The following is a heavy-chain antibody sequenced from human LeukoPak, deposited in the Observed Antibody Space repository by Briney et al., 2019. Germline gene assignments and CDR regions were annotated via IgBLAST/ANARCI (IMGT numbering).Heavy chain of an antibody. D-gene: IGHD3-10*01. Sequence: GRSLRLSCAASGFTFSSYGMHWVRQAPGKGLEWVAVIWYDGSNKYYADSVKGRSTISRDNSKNTLYLQMNSLRAEDTAVYYCASEIYGSGSYTAEYFQHWGQGTLVTVSS. CDR3: ASEIYGSGSYTAEYFQH. CDR1: GFTFSSYG. J-gene: IGHJ1*01. V-gene: IGHV3-33*01. CDR2: IWYDGSNK.